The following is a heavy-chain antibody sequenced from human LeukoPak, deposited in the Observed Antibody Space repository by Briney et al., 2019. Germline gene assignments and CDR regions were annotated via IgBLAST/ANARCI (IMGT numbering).Heavy chain of an antibody. CDR3: ARPTGDSSGYYYTFDY. J-gene: IGHJ4*02. CDR1: GGSISSSSYY. Sequence: SETLSLTCTVSGGSISSSSYYWGWIRQPPGKGLEWIGSIYYSGSTYYNPSLKSRVTISVDTSKNQFSLKLSSVTAADMAVYYCARPTGDSSGYYYTFDYWGQGTLVTVSS. CDR2: IYYSGST. D-gene: IGHD3-22*01. V-gene: IGHV4-39*01.